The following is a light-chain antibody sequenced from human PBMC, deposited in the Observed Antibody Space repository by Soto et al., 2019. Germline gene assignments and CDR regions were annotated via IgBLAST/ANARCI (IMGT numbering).Light chain of an antibody. CDR2: AAS. V-gene: IGKV1-9*01. J-gene: IGKJ2*01. CDR3: QQLNSYPPYT. CDR1: QGISSY. Sequence: DIQLTQSPSFLSASVGDRVTITCRASQGISSYLAWYQQNPGKAPKLLIYAASTLQTGVPSRFSGSGSGTEFTLTFSSLQPEDFATYYCQQLNSYPPYTFGQGTKLEIK.